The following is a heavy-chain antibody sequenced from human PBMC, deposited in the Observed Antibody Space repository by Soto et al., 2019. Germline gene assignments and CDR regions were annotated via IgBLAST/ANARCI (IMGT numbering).Heavy chain of an antibody. CDR1: GFTFNSYW. V-gene: IGHV3-7*01. Sequence: PGGSLRLSCAASGFTFNSYWMSWVRQAPGKGKEWVANIKQDGSEKYYVDSVRGRFTISRDNAKNSLYLQMNTLKAEDTAVYHCSCFCNSAHRPYYLDCWGLGNLVTVSS. J-gene: IGHJ4*02. CDR2: IKQDGSEK. CDR3: SCFCNSAHRPYYLDC. D-gene: IGHD2-2*01.